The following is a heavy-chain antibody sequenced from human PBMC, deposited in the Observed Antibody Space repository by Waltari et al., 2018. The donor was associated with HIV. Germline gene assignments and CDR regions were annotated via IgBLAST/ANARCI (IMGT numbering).Heavy chain of an antibody. D-gene: IGHD2-8*02. J-gene: IGHJ3*02. CDR1: GGSFSGYS. V-gene: IGHV4-34*02. CDR3: ARWCWGYRWTCDAFDI. CDR2: IKNVGNT. Sequence: QVHLQQWGAGLLKPSETLSLTCAVYGGSFSGYSWSCIRQSPGRGLEWIGEIKNVGNTNYNPSLKSRVTISQDTSKNQFSLKLTSVTAADTAVYYCARWCWGYRWTCDAFDIWGQGTMVTVSS.